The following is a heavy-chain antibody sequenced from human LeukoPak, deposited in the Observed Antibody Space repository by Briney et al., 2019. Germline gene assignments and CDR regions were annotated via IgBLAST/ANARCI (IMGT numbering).Heavy chain of an antibody. CDR3: ARDLVTVTKGFDI. CDR2: IFYNGST. V-gene: IGHV4-59*11. J-gene: IGHJ3*02. D-gene: IGHD4-17*01. Sequence: SETLSLTCTVSGGSMSSHYWSWIRQPPAKGLEFIGYIFYNGSTNYNPSLKSRVTISLDTSKNQFSLKVSSVTAADTAVYYCARDLVTVTKGFDIWGQGTMVSVSS. CDR1: GGSMSSHY.